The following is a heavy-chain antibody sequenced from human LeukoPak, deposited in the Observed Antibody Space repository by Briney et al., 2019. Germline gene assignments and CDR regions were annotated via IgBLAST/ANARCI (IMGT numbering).Heavy chain of an antibody. CDR2: ISGSGGST. V-gene: IGHV3-23*01. D-gene: IGHD3-22*01. CDR3: AKDSTPTYYDSXGYYDP. J-gene: IGHJ5*02. CDR1: GFTFSSYA. Sequence: GGSLRLSCAASGFTFSSYAMSWVRQAPGKGLEWVSDISGSGGSTYYADSVKGRFTISRDNSKNTLYLQMNSLRAEDTAVYYCAKDSTPTYYDSXGYYDPWGQGTLVTVSS.